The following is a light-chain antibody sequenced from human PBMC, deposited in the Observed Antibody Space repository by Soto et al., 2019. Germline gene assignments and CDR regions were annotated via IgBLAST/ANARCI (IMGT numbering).Light chain of an antibody. V-gene: IGKV1-39*01. CDR1: QFIRNH. CDR3: QQSYSTHWT. J-gene: IGKJ1*01. Sequence: ILITQSPYSLSASLGDRVTITCRASQFIRNHLNWYQQKPGKAPKLLIYAASSLQSGVPSRFSGSGSGTGFTLTISSLQPEDFATYYCQQSYSTHWTFGQGTKVDIK. CDR2: AAS.